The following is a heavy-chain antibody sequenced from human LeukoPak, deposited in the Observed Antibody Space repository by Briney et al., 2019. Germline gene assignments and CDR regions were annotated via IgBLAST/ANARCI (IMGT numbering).Heavy chain of an antibody. CDR1: GFTFSSYG. D-gene: IGHD4-17*01. CDR3: ASEPTVTTNYYYYGMDV. Sequence: GGSLRLSCAASGFTFSSYGMHWVRQAPGKGLEWVAFIRYDGSNKYYADSVKGRFTISRDNAKNSLYLQMNSLRAEDTAVYYCASEPTVTTNYYYYGMDVWGQGTTLTVSS. CDR2: IRYDGSNK. J-gene: IGHJ6*02. V-gene: IGHV3-30*02.